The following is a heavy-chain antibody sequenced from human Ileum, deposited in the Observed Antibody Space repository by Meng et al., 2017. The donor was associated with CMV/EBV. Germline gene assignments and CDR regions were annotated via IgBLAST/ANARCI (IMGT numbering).Heavy chain of an antibody. D-gene: IGHD3-3*01. CDR2: IYSTGST. CDR1: GGSISRSTYY. V-gene: IGHV4-39*07. Sequence: QLQESGPGLVKPSETLSLTCTVSGGSISRSTYYWGWIRQPPGKGLEWIGSIYSTGSTYYNPSLKSRLTISIDTSNNQFSLKMSSVTAADTAVYYCARDRHEYDSYFDYWGQGTLVTVSS. J-gene: IGHJ4*02. CDR3: ARDRHEYDSYFDY.